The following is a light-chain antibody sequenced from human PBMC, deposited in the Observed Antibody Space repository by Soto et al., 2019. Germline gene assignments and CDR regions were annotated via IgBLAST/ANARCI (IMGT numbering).Light chain of an antibody. J-gene: IGKJ1*01. Sequence: EIVMTQSPATLSVSPGERATLSCRASQSVSSKLAWYQQKPGQAPRLLIYDASTRATGIPARFSGSGSGTEFTLTISSLQSEDFAVYYCQQSNNWPWTFGQGTNVGIK. CDR2: DAS. CDR3: QQSNNWPWT. V-gene: IGKV3-15*01. CDR1: QSVSSK.